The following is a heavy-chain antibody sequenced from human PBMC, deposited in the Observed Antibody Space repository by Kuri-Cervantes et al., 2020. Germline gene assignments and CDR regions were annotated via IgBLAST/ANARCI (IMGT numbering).Heavy chain of an antibody. Sequence: GGSLRLSCAAPGFTFSNYWMSWVRQAPGKGLEWVANIKKDGSQKSYVGSVKGRFTISRDNAKKLLYLQMNSLRAEDTAVYYCSLCESGSLGRAVPGGDYWGQGTLVTVSS. CDR1: GFTFSNYW. J-gene: IGHJ4*02. CDR3: SLCESGSLGRAVPGGDY. CDR2: IKKDGSQK. V-gene: IGHV3-7*01. D-gene: IGHD5-12*01.